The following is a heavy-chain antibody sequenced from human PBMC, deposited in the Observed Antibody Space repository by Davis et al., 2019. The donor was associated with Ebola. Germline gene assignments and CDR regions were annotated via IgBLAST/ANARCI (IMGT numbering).Heavy chain of an antibody. V-gene: IGHV3-23*01. CDR1: GFTFRSYA. CDR2: ISGSGGST. CDR3: AKGRYDFWSGYFVLDY. D-gene: IGHD3-3*01. Sequence: GESLKISCAASGFTFRSYAMSWVRQAPGKGLEWVSAISGSGGSTYYADSVKGRFTIYSDNSKTTLYLQMNSLRAEDTAVYYLAKGRYDFWSGYFVLDYWGQGTLVTVSS. J-gene: IGHJ4*02.